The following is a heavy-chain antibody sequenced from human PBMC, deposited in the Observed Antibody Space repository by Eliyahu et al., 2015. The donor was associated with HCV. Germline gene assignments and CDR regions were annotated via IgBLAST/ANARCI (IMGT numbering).Heavy chain of an antibody. J-gene: IGHJ4*02. D-gene: IGHD3-22*01. CDR3: ARHYYDSSGYHPADY. CDR1: SSGYY. V-gene: IGHV4-39*01. CDR2: IYYSGNT. Sequence: QLQLQESGPGLVKPSETLSLSSSGYYWGWIRQPPGKGLEWIGSIYYSGNTFYNPSLKSRVTMSVDTSKNQFSLKLSSVTAADTAVYYCARHYYDSSGYHPADYWGQGTLVTVSS.